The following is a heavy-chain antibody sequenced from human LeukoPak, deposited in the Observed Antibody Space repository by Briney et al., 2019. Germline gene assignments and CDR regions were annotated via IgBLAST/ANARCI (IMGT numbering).Heavy chain of an antibody. V-gene: IGHV4-30-4*08. Sequence: SQTLSLTCTVSGGSISSGDYYWNWIRQPPGKGLEWIGYIYYSGSTYYNPSLKSRVTISVDTSKNQFSLKLSSVTAADTAVYYCARDTYLDTAMVDYWGQGTLVTVSS. CDR3: ARDTYLDTAMVDY. D-gene: IGHD5-18*01. J-gene: IGHJ4*02. CDR1: GGSISSGDYY. CDR2: IYYSGST.